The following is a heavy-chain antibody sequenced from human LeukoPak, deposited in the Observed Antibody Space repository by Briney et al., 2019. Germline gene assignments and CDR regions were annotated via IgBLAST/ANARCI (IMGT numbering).Heavy chain of an antibody. V-gene: IGHV3-30-3*01. CDR3: ARDALVVPAARPVPLGY. J-gene: IGHJ4*02. CDR2: ISYDGSNK. D-gene: IGHD2-2*02. CDR1: GFTLSSYA. Sequence: GRSLRLSCAASGFTLSSYAMHWVRRAPGRGLEWVAVISYDGSNKYYADSVKGRFTISRDNSKNTLYLQMNSLRAEDTAVYYCARDALVVPAARPVPLGYWGQGTLVTVSS.